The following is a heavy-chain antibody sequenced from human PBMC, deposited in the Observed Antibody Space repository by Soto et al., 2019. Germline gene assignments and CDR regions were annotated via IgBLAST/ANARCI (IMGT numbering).Heavy chain of an antibody. D-gene: IGHD6-19*01. J-gene: IGHJ2*01. CDR1: GYIFNNYG. Sequence: QGQLVQSGAEVREPGASVKVSCQASGYIFNNYGLSWVRQVPGQGLEWGGWIGPYVGKTDYAHKFRDRVNMTADPTTNTAHMELRSLTADDSAFYYCARCYCSVGSCFTCWHFDLWGRGTLVTVSS. V-gene: IGHV1-18*01. CDR2: IGPYVGKT. CDR3: ARCYCSVGSCFTCWHFDL.